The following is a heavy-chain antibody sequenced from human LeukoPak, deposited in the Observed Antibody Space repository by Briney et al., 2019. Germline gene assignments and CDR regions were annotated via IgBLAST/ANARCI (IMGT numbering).Heavy chain of an antibody. J-gene: IGHJ5*02. CDR1: GYSISSGYY. CDR2: IYHSGST. Sequence: SETLSLTCTVSGYSISSGYYWGWIRQPPGKGLEWIGSIYHSGSTDYNPSLKSRVTMSVDTSKNQFSLKLRSVTAADTAVYYCASQQQLVLLDWFDPWGQGTLVTVSS. V-gene: IGHV4-38-2*02. D-gene: IGHD6-13*01. CDR3: ASQQQLVLLDWFDP.